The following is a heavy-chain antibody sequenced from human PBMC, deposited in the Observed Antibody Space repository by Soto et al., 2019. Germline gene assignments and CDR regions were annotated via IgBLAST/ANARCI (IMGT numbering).Heavy chain of an antibody. CDR2: IYHSGGT. V-gene: IGHV4-30-2*01. CDR3: ARLTGDPDD. D-gene: IGHD7-27*01. J-gene: IGHJ4*02. Sequence: QLQLQESGSGLVKASQTLSLTCAVSGGSISGGYSWSWIRQPPGKGLEWIGYIYHSGGTYYNPSLKSRVTISVDRSKNQLSLILNSVTAADTAVYYCARLTGDPDDWGQGTLVTVSS. CDR1: GGSISGGYS.